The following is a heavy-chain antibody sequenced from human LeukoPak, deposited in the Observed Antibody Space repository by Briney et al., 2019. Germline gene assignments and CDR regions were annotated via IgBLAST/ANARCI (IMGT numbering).Heavy chain of an antibody. CDR2: INHSGST. CDR1: GGSFSGYY. Sequence: SETLSLTCAVYGGSFSGYYWSWIRQPPGKGLEWIGEINHSGSTNYNPSLKSRVTIPVDTSKNQFSLKLSSVTAADTAVYYCARGFTAMVYWFDPWGQGTLVTVSS. CDR3: ARGFTAMVYWFDP. J-gene: IGHJ5*02. D-gene: IGHD5-18*01. V-gene: IGHV4-34*01.